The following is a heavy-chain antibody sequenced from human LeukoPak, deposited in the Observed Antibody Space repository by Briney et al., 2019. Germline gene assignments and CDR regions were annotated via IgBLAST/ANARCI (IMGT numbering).Heavy chain of an antibody. CDR3: AKLLTTVTTPYFDY. V-gene: IGHV3-23*01. CDR1: GFTFSSYA. D-gene: IGHD4-17*01. J-gene: IGHJ4*02. CDR2: ISGSGGST. Sequence: GASLRLSCAASGFTFSSYAMGWVRQAPGKGLEWVSAISGSGGSTYYADSVKGRFTISRDNSKNTLYLQMNSLRAEDTAVYYCAKLLTTVTTPYFDYWGQGTLVTVSS.